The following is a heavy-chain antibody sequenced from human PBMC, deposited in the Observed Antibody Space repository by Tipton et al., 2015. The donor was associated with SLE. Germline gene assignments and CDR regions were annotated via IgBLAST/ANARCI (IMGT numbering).Heavy chain of an antibody. CDR1: GFTFSSYS. V-gene: IGHV4-59*01. CDR3: ARGRSSSWYRWFDP. D-gene: IGHD6-13*01. Sequence: LRLSCAASGFTFSSYSMNWVRQAPGKGLEWIGYIYYSGSTNYNPSLKSRVTISVDTSKNQFSLKLSSVTAADTAVYYCARGRSSSWYRWFDPWGQGTLVTVSS. CDR2: IYYSGST. J-gene: IGHJ5*02.